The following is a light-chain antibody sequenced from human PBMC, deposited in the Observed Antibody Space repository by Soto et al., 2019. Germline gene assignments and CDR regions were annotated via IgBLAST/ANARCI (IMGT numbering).Light chain of an antibody. CDR2: EAS. J-gene: IGKJ1*01. V-gene: IGKV1-9*01. CDR1: QGISDY. Sequence: DIQLTQSPSFLSESVGDRVTISCWASQGISDYLAWYQQKPGKAPNLLIYEASTLQSGVPSRFSGSGSGTEFTLSVSSLQPEDFATYYCLQLDSYPRTFGQGTKVEVK. CDR3: LQLDSYPRT.